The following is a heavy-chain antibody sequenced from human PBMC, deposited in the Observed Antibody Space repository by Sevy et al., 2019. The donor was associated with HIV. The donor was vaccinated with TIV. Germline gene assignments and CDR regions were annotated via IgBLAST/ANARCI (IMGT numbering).Heavy chain of an antibody. Sequence: GGSLRLSCAVSGFTFSSHAMGWVRQAPGKGLEWVSLMSNCSGCTYYPGSVKGRFIISTDKSRNTLYLQMNSLRVEDAAVYFCARTMTHLWEAFDLWGQRTMVTVSS. CDR3: ARTMTHLWEAFDL. V-gene: IGHV3-23*01. D-gene: IGHD5-18*01. CDR2: MSNCSGCT. CDR1: GFTFSSHA. J-gene: IGHJ3*01.